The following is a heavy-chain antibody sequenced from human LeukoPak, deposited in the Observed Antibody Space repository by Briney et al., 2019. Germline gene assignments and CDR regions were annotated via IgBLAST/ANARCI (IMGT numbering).Heavy chain of an antibody. CDR2: IYYSGST. Sequence: PSETLSLTCTVSGGSISSYYWSWIRQPPGKGLEWIGYIYYSGSTNYNPSPKSRVTISVDTSKNQFSLKLSSVTAADTAVYYCAREKSSGYHQDAFDIWGQGTMVTVSS. CDR3: AREKSSGYHQDAFDI. D-gene: IGHD3-22*01. V-gene: IGHV4-59*01. CDR1: GGSISSYY. J-gene: IGHJ3*02.